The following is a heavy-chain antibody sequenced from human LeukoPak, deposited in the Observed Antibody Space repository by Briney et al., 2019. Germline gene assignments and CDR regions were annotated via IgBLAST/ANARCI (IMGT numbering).Heavy chain of an antibody. J-gene: IGHJ4*02. CDR3: ARAQDPTILSYFDY. D-gene: IGHD5-24*01. CDR1: GFTFSTYS. CDR2: INPSRTTI. Sequence: GGSLRLSCAASGFTFSTYSMNWVRQAPGKGLEWVSYINPSRTTIYYADSVKGRFTISRDNAKNSLYLQMNSLRDEDTAVYYCARAQDPTILSYFDYWGQGTLVTVSS. V-gene: IGHV3-48*02.